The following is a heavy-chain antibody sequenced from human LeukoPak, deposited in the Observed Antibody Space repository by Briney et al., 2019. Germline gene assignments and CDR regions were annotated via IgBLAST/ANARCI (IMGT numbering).Heavy chain of an antibody. V-gene: IGHV3-23*01. CDR1: GFTFSAYG. Sequence: GGSLRLSCAASGFTFSAYGMNWVRQAPGKGLEWVSIITSGVGITYYADSVKGRFTISRDNSRNTLYLQMKSLTAEDTAVYYCAKGDYYDLDYWGQGTLVTVSS. D-gene: IGHD3-22*01. CDR3: AKGDYYDLDY. CDR2: ITSGVGIT. J-gene: IGHJ4*02.